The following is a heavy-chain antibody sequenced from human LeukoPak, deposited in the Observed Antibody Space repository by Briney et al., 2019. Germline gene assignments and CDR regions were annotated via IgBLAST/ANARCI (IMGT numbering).Heavy chain of an antibody. Sequence: GGSLRLSCAASGFTFSSYAMSWVRQAPGKGLEWVSAISGSGGSTYYADSVKGRFTFSRANSKNTLYLQMNRLRAEDTAVYYCAKAVDGSGSYYYYYYMDVWGKGTTVTVAS. CDR1: GFTFSSYA. CDR3: AKAVDGSGSYYYYYYMDV. V-gene: IGHV3-23*01. CDR2: ISGSGGST. J-gene: IGHJ6*03. D-gene: IGHD3-10*01.